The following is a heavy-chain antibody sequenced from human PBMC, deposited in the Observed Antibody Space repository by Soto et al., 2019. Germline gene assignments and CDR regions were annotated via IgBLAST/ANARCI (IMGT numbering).Heavy chain of an antibody. J-gene: IGHJ6*02. D-gene: IGHD6-13*01. CDR2: IYYSGST. CDR1: GGSISSYY. V-gene: IGHV4-59*08. CDR3: ASRSSSWYGIVGDSYYYGMDV. Sequence: QVQLQESGPGLVKPSETLSLTCTVSGGSISSYYWSWIRQPPGKGLEWIGYIYYSGSTNYNPSLKTRVATSVDTSKNQFSLKLSSVTAADTAVHYCASRSSSWYGIVGDSYYYGMDVWGQGTTVTVSS.